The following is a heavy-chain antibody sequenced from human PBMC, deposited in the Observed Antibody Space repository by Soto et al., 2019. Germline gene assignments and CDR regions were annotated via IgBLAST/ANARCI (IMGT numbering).Heavy chain of an antibody. V-gene: IGHV1-69*08. CDR1: GGTFSSYT. CDR2: IIPILGIA. Sequence: QVQLVQSGAEVKKPGSSVKVSCKSSGGTFSSYTISWVRQAPGQGLEWMGRIIPILGIANYAQKFQGRVTITADKSTSTAYMELSSLRSEDTAVYYCARDPGYDFWSGYYSWFDPWGQGTLVTVSS. CDR3: ARDPGYDFWSGYYSWFDP. D-gene: IGHD3-3*01. J-gene: IGHJ5*02.